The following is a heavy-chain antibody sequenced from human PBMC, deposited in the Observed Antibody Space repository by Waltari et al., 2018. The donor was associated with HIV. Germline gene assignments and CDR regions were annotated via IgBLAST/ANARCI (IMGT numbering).Heavy chain of an antibody. CDR3: AKDRAIGTLDH. Sequence: VRLVEFGGGVVQPGKSLRLSCSASGFNFKAFDMHWVRQAPGKGLEWLALSWSDGSFQYYTDSVKGRFTISRDNFDNTLYLQMNSLRPEDTAIYYCAKDRAIGTLDHWGQGTLVTVSS. D-gene: IGHD1-26*01. CDR2: SWSDGSFQ. J-gene: IGHJ4*02. CDR1: GFNFKAFD. V-gene: IGHV3-33*06.